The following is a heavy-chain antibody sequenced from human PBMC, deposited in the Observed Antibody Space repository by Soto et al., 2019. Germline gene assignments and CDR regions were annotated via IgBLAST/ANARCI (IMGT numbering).Heavy chain of an antibody. CDR2: ISAYNGNT. V-gene: IGHV1-18*01. J-gene: IGHJ4*02. CDR1: GYTFTNYG. D-gene: IGHD3-10*01. CDR3: ARDGRTYGSGTYPPLFDY. Sequence: QVQLVQSGAEVTKPGASVKVSCKASGYTFTNYGINWVRQAPGQGLEWMGWISAYNGNTNYAQKRQDRVTMTTDTATSTAYMGLGSLRSDDTAVYYCARDGRTYGSGTYPPLFDYWGQGTLVTVSS.